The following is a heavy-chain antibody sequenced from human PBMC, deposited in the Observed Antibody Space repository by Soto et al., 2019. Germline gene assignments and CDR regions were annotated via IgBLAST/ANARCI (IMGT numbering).Heavy chain of an antibody. CDR2: INHSGST. D-gene: IGHD2-15*01. CDR1: GGSFSGYY. CDR3: ARAVCSGGSCYGLYFDY. J-gene: IGHJ4*02. Sequence: SETLSLTCAVYGGSFSGYYWSWIRQPPGKGLEWIGEINHSGSTNYNPSLKSRVTISVDTSKNQFSLKLSSVTAADTAVYYCARAVCSGGSCYGLYFDYWGQGTLVTVSS. V-gene: IGHV4-34*01.